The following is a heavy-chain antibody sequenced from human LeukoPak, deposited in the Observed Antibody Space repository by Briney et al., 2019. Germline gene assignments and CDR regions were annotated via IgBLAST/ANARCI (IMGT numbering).Heavy chain of an antibody. J-gene: IGHJ4*02. V-gene: IGHV3-9*03. CDR2: ISWNSGSI. Sequence: GRSLRLSCAASGFTFDDYAMHWVRQAPGKGLEWVSGISWNSGSIGYVDSVKGRFTISRDNAKNSLYLQMNSLRAEDMALYYCAKAGLNGDYVDYWGQGTLVTVSS. CDR3: AKAGLNGDYVDY. D-gene: IGHD4-17*01. CDR1: GFTFDDYA.